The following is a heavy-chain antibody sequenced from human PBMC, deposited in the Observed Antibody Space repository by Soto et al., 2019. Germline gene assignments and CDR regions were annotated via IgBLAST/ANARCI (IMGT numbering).Heavy chain of an antibody. Sequence: RASVKVSCKASGYIFSSFGIVWVRQAPGQGLEWMGWISAYNGNTNYAQKFQGRVTMTTDTSTSTAYVELKSLSSDDTAVYYCAREARDYDYYYGMDVWGQGTTVTVSS. J-gene: IGHJ6*02. CDR1: GYIFSSFG. V-gene: IGHV1-18*01. CDR2: ISAYNGNT. CDR3: AREARDYDYYYGMDV.